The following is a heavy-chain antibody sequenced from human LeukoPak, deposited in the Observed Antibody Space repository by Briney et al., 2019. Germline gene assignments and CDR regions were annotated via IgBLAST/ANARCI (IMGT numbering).Heavy chain of an antibody. CDR2: IAYDGSNK. D-gene: IGHD3-10*01. V-gene: IGHV3-30*02. J-gene: IGHJ4*02. Sequence: GGSLRLSCAASGFPFISYGMHWVRQAPPKGLTGVAFIAYDGSNKYYADSVKGRFTISRDNSKNTLSLQMNSLRAEDTAVYYCAKDHDYYGLESYWGQGTLVTVSS. CDR3: AKDHDYYGLESY. CDR1: GFPFISYG.